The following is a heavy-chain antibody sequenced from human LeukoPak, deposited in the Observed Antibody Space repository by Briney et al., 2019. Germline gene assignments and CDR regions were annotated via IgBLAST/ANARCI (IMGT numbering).Heavy chain of an antibody. CDR1: GYSLTNYY. V-gene: IGHV1-46*01. CDR2: INPSGGST. J-gene: IGHJ4*02. D-gene: IGHD5-12*01. Sequence: ASVKVSCKAFGYSLTNYYVHWVRQAPGRGLEWMGEINPSGGSTSYAQKFQGRITVTRDTYTNTVYMDLSSLRSEDTATYYCARGAPTTRIGAGRFDYWGQGSLLTVA. CDR3: ARGAPTTRIGAGRFDY.